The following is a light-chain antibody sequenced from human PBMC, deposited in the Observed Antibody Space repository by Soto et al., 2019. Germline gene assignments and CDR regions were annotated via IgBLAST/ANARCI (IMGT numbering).Light chain of an antibody. CDR1: KSLVYSDGNTH. J-gene: IGKJ1*01. V-gene: IGKV2-30*01. CDR3: TQGTHWPRT. CDR2: RVS. Sequence: EVVLTQSPLSLPVNFGQPASISCRSSKSLVYSDGNTHLSWVHQRPGQSPRRLIYRVSSRDSGVTDRLRGRGPGTDLALDISRVGAEDVGIYFCTQGTHWPRTFGQGTKVAV.